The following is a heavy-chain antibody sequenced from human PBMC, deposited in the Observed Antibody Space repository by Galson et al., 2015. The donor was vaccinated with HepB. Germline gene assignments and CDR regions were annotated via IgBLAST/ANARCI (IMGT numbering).Heavy chain of an antibody. Sequence: SLRLSCAASGFTFSDYYMEWVRQAPGKGLEWVGRVRHKARRYTTDYVASVEGRFTISRDDSMNSLYLQMDSLKTEDTAVYYCSRTLPGIDLDYWGQGTLVTVSS. J-gene: IGHJ4*02. V-gene: IGHV3-72*01. D-gene: IGHD3-3*02. CDR3: SRTLPGIDLDY. CDR2: VRHKARRYTT. CDR1: GFTFSDYY.